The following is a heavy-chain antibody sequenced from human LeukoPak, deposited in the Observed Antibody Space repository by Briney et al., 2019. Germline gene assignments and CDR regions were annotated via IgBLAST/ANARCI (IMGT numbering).Heavy chain of an antibody. D-gene: IGHD4-11*01. J-gene: IGHJ3*01. Sequence: GGSLRLSCAASGFTFRTYWMSWVRQAPGKGLEWVANIKQNGAEKYYVDSVKGRFTISRDNAKNSLYLQMNSLRVEDTAMYYCARIGGDDYSHYVAFDVWGQGTMVTVSS. CDR2: IKQNGAEK. V-gene: IGHV3-7*01. CDR3: ARIGGDDYSHYVAFDV. CDR1: GFTFRTYW.